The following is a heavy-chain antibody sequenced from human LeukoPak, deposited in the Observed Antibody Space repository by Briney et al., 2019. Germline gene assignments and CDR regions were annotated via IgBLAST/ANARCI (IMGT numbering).Heavy chain of an antibody. CDR1: GYTFTSYG. CDR3: ARARYRPSGEKWELLVDY. D-gene: IGHD1-26*01. J-gene: IGHJ4*02. Sequence: ASVKVSCKASGYTFTSYGISWVRQAPGQGLEWMGWISAYNGNTNYAQKLQGRVTMTTDTSTSTAYMELRSLRSDDTAVYYCARARYRPSGEKWELLVDYWGQGTLVTVSS. V-gene: IGHV1-18*01. CDR2: ISAYNGNT.